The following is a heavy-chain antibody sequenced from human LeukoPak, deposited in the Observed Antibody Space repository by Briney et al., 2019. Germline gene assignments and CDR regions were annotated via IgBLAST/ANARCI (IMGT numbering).Heavy chain of an antibody. CDR1: GYTFTGYY. CDR3: ARWYYDILTGSYYFDY. J-gene: IGHJ4*02. Sequence: EASVKVSCKASGYTFTGYYMHWVRQAPGQGLEWMGWINPNSGDTNYAQKFQGRVTMTRDTSISTAYMELSRLRSDDTAVYYCARWYYDILTGSYYFDYWGQGTLVTVSS. D-gene: IGHD3-9*01. CDR2: INPNSGDT. V-gene: IGHV1-2*02.